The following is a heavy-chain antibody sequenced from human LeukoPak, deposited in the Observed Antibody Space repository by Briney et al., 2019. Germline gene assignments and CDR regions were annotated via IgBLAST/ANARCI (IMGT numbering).Heavy chain of an antibody. CDR1: VGSFSGYY. J-gene: IGHJ4*02. D-gene: IGHD1-26*01. CDR2: INHSGST. CDR3: ARDNRRELRGAFDY. Sequence: SETLSLTCAVYVGSFSGYYWSWIRQPPGKGLEWIGEINHSGSTNYNPSLKSRVTISVDTSKNQFSLKLSSVTAADTAIYYCARDNRRELRGAFDYWGQETLVTVSS. V-gene: IGHV4-34*01.